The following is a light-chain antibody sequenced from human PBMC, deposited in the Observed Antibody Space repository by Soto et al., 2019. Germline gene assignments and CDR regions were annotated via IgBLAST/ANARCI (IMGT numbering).Light chain of an antibody. CDR1: SSDVGTYNY. CDR3: SSYTSASTRVV. V-gene: IGLV2-14*01. CDR2: EVT. J-gene: IGLJ2*01. Sequence: QSALTQPASVSGSPGQSITISCTGTSSDVGTYNYVSWYQQPPGKAPKLMIYEVTNRPSGVSNRFSGSKSGNTASLTISGLQAEDEGDYYCSSYTSASTRVVFGGGTQLTGL.